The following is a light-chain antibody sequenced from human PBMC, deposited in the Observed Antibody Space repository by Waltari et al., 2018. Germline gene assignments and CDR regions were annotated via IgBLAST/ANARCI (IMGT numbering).Light chain of an antibody. J-gene: IGLJ7*01. V-gene: IGLV1-51*02. CDR3: GTWDSSLSGAV. Sequence: SVLTQPPSVSAAPGQRVTISCPAGLSNIGTHYFTWYRQFPGTAPKLLIYEDTERPSGIAGRFSGSKSGTSATLDITGLQAGDEADYYCGTWDSSLSGAVFGGGTHLTVL. CDR2: EDT. CDR1: LSNIGTHY.